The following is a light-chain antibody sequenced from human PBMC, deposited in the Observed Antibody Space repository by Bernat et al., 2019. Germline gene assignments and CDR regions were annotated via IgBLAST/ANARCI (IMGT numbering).Light chain of an antibody. CDR3: SSVSTTSTPVV. V-gene: IGLV2-14*03. CDR2: DVS. Sequence: QSALTQPASVSGSPGQSITLSCTGTSSDVGAYNYVSWYQQHPGRAPKLMIFDVSNRPSGVSDRFSGSTSGNTASLTISGLRPEDEADYYCSSVSTTSTPVVFGGGTKLTVL. J-gene: IGLJ3*02. CDR1: SSDVGAYNY.